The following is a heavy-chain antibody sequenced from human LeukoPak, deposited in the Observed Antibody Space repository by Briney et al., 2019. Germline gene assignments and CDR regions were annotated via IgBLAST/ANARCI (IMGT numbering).Heavy chain of an antibody. J-gene: IGHJ5*02. Sequence: GGSLRLSCAASGFTFSSYAMSRVRQAPGKGLEWVSAISGSGGSTYYADSVKGRFTISRDNSKNTLYLQMNSLRAEDTAVYYCAKGTTVDYYDSSGPNWFDPWGQGTLVTVSS. V-gene: IGHV3-23*01. D-gene: IGHD3-22*01. CDR2: ISGSGGST. CDR3: AKGTTVDYYDSSGPNWFDP. CDR1: GFTFSSYA.